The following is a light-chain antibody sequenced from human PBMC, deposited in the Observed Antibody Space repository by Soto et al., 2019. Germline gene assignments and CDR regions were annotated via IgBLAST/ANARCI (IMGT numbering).Light chain of an antibody. CDR3: QQRSNWPYT. Sequence: EIVLKQSPATLSLSPGERATLSCRASQSVRSFLAWYQQKPGQAPRLLIYDASNRATGIPARFSSSGSGTDFTLTISSLEPEHFAVYYFQQRSNWPYTFGQWTKLEIK. CDR2: DAS. CDR1: QSVRSF. V-gene: IGKV3-11*01. J-gene: IGKJ2*01.